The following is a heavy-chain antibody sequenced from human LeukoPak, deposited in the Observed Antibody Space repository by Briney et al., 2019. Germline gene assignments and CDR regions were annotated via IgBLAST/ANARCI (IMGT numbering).Heavy chain of an antibody. CDR1: GGTFSSYA. CDR3: ARDYYGSGSYYKPFDY. CDR2: IIPIFGTA. V-gene: IGHV1-69*01. J-gene: IGHJ4*02. Sequence: ASVKVSCRASGGTFSSYAISWVRQAPGQGLEWMGGIIPIFGTANYAQKFQGRVTITADESTSTAYMELSSLRSEDTAVYYCARDYYGSGSYYKPFDYWGQGTLVTVSS. D-gene: IGHD3-10*01.